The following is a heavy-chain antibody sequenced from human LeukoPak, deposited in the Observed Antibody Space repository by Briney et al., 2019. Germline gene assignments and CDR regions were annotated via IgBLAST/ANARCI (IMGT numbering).Heavy chain of an antibody. Sequence: GGSLRLSCAASGFTFDDYGMSWVRQAPGKGLEWVSGINWTGGSTGYADSVKGRFTISRDNAKNSLYLQMNSLRAEDTAVYYCARGSSWYYTYYYYYGMDVWGQGTTVTVSS. CDR2: INWTGGST. D-gene: IGHD6-13*01. V-gene: IGHV3-20*04. CDR1: GFTFDDYG. J-gene: IGHJ6*02. CDR3: ARGSSWYYTYYYYYGMDV.